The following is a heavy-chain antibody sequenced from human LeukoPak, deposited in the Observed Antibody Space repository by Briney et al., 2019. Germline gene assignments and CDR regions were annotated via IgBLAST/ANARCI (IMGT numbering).Heavy chain of an antibody. J-gene: IGHJ4*02. CDR3: ARVRSDYSSSSPPDY. CDR2: IKTDGSST. CDR1: GFTFSSHY. V-gene: IGHV3-74*01. D-gene: IGHD6-6*01. Sequence: GGSLRLSCAASGFTFSSHYMQWVRQAPGKGLVWVSGIKTDGSSTRYADSVKGRFTISRDNAKNTLYLQMNSLRAEDTAIYFCARVRSDYSSSSPPDYWGQGTPVTVSS.